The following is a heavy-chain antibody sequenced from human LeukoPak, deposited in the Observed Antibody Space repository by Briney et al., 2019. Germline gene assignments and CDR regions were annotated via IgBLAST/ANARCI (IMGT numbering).Heavy chain of an antibody. D-gene: IGHD3-22*01. CDR3: AKVQPFYYYDSSGYYYFDY. CDR1: GFTFSSYA. J-gene: IGHJ4*02. V-gene: IGHV3-23*01. Sequence: GGSLRLSCAASGFTFSSYAMSWGRQAPGKGLEWVSAISGSGGSTYYAVSVKGGFTISRDNSKNTLYLQMNSLRAEDTAVYYCAKVQPFYYYDSSGYYYFDYWGQGTLVTVSS. CDR2: ISGSGGST.